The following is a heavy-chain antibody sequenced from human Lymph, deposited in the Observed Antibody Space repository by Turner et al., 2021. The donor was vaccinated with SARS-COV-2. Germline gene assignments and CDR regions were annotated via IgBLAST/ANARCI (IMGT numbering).Heavy chain of an antibody. D-gene: IGHD3-10*01. CDR1: GLTVSSNY. V-gene: IGHV3-66*01. CDR3: ARDFREGAFDI. J-gene: IGHJ3*02. Sequence: EVQLLESGGGLVQPGGSLRLSCPASGLTVSSNYMSWVRQARGKGLEWDSVMYSGGSTCYADSVKGRFTISRDNSKNTLYLQMNSLRAEDTAVYYCARDFREGAFDIWGQGTMVTISS. CDR2: MYSGGST.